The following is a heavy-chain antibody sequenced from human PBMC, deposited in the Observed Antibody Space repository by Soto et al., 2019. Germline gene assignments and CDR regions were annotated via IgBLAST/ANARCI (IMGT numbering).Heavy chain of an antibody. V-gene: IGHV4-59*01. CDR3: ARADGYCSVGSCRYYLDY. D-gene: IGHD2-15*01. J-gene: IGHJ4*02. Sequence: KGLEWSGYIYYSGSTNYNPSPKSRVTISVDTAKNQFSLKLSSVTAADTAVYYCARADGYCSVGSCRYYLDYRGQGTLVTGSS. CDR2: IYYSGST.